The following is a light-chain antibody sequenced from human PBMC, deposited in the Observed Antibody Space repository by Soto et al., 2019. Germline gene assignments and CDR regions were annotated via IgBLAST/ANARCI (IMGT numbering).Light chain of an antibody. CDR1: QSVTSTY. J-gene: IGKJ1*01. V-gene: IGKV3-20*01. CDR2: GVS. Sequence: EIVLTPSPSSTVVSXGGCATLSXXXSQSVTSTYLAWYQQKPDQSPRLLIYGVSSRATGIPDRFSGSGSGTDFTLTISRLEPEDFAVYYCQQYDSSPWTFGQGTKVDIK. CDR3: QQYDSSPWT.